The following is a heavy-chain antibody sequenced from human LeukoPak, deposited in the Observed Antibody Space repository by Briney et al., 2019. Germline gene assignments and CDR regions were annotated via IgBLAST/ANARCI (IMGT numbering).Heavy chain of an antibody. Sequence: GRSLRLSCAASGFTFSSCLMSWVRQAPGKGLEWISYISSGATTTYYADSVKGRFTISRDNAKNMLYLQMNSLRAEDTAVYYCARGITGHYGNDFWGQGTLVTVSS. CDR1: GFTFSSCL. V-gene: IGHV3-48*04. CDR2: ISSGATTT. D-gene: IGHD3-9*01. CDR3: ARGITGHYGNDF. J-gene: IGHJ4*02.